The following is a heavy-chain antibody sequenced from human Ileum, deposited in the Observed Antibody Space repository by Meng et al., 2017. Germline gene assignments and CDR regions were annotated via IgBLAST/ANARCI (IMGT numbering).Heavy chain of an antibody. Sequence: QVQVVQSGAEMKKPGSSVKVSCKASGGTFTTNTFNWVRLAPGQGLEWLGQIIPMFDTANYAQKFQGRVTLTADKSTRTAFMELSSLRSEDTAVYYCARQYCSSSSCYLIDDWGHGTLVTVSS. CDR2: IIPMFDTA. D-gene: IGHD2-2*01. CDR3: ARQYCSSSSCYLIDD. J-gene: IGHJ4*01. V-gene: IGHV1-69*06. CDR1: GGTFTTNT.